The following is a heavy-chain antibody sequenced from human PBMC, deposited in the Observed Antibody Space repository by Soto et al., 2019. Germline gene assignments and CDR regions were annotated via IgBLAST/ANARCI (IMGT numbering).Heavy chain of an antibody. Sequence: PGESLKISCKGSGYSVTSYWIGWVRQMPVKGLEWMGIIYPGDSDTRYSPSFQGQVTISADKSISTAYLQWSSLKASDTAMYYCARRRYSYGDSNWFDPWGQGTLVTVSS. J-gene: IGHJ5*02. V-gene: IGHV5-51*01. CDR2: IYPGDSDT. CDR3: ARRRYSYGDSNWFDP. CDR1: GYSVTSYW. D-gene: IGHD5-18*01.